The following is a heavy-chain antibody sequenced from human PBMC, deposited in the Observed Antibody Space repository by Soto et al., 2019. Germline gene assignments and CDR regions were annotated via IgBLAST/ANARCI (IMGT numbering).Heavy chain of an antibody. CDR3: AAQAGGGGY. V-gene: IGHV3-53*01. Sequence: EVQLVESGGGLIQPGGSLRLSCAVSGFTVSNNYMSWVRQAPGKGLEGVSVIYSGGYTAYGDSVKGRFTISRDNSKNTLNLKNKRRGAGDPAVFYWAAQAGGGGYWGQGTLVTVSS. J-gene: IGHJ4*02. CDR2: IYSGGYT. CDR1: GFTVSNNY. D-gene: IGHD3-10*01.